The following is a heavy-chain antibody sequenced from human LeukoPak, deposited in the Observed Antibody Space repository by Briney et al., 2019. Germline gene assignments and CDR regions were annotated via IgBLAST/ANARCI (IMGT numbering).Heavy chain of an antibody. CDR3: ARTPYDSSGYYVGHAFDI. CDR1: GYTFTSYA. J-gene: IGHJ3*02. CDR2: INAGNGNT. Sequence: ASVKVSCKASGYTFTSYAMHWVRQAPGQRLEWMGWINAGNGNTKYSQEFQGRVTITRDTSASTAYMELSSLRSEDMAVYYRARTPYDSSGYYVGHAFDIWGQGTMVTVSS. V-gene: IGHV1-3*03. D-gene: IGHD3-22*01.